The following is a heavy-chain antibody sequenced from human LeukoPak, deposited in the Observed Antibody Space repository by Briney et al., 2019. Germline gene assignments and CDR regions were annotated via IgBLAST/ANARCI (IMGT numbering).Heavy chain of an antibody. D-gene: IGHD3-22*01. V-gene: IGHV3-23*01. J-gene: IGHJ4*02. CDR3: AKRAPGYDSSSYPYYFDY. CDR1: GFTFSSYA. CDR2: ISGSGGST. Sequence: GGSLRLSCAASGFTFSSYAMSWVRQAPGKGLEWVSAISGSGGSTYYADSVKGRFTISRDNSKNTLYLQMNSLRAEDTAVYYCAKRAPGYDSSSYPYYFDYWGQGTLVTVSS.